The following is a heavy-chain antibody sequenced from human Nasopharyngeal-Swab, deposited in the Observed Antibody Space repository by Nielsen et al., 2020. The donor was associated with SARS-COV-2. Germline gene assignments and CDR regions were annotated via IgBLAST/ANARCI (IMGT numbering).Heavy chain of an antibody. CDR1: GFTFSSYN. V-gene: IGHV3-21*01. CDR3: ARDGLDYDFWSAYFMDV. D-gene: IGHD3-3*01. Sequence: GESLKISCADSGFTFSSYNMNWVRQAPGKGLEWVSSISSSSTYIYYADSVKGRFTISRDSAKNSLYLQMNSLRAEDTAVYYCARDGLDYDFWSAYFMDVWGQGTTVTVSS. CDR2: ISSSSTYI. J-gene: IGHJ6*02.